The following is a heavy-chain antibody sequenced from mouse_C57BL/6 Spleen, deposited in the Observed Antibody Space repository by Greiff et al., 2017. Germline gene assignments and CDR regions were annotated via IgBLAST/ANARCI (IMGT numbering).Heavy chain of an antibody. CDR3: AKEDYGSSYAWFAY. D-gene: IGHD1-1*01. Sequence: VQRVESGPGLVQPSQSLSITCTVSGFSLTSYGVHWVRQSPGKGLEWLGVIWRGGSTDYNAAFMSRLSITKDNSKSQVFFKMNSLQADDTAIYYCAKEDYGSSYAWFAYWGQGTLVTVSA. CDR1: GFSLTSYG. V-gene: IGHV2-5*01. CDR2: IWRGGST. J-gene: IGHJ3*01.